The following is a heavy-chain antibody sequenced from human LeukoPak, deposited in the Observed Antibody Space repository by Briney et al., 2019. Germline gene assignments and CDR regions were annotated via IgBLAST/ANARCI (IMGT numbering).Heavy chain of an antibody. CDR3: ARDPTQTDYGDYAPEGDRIDY. V-gene: IGHV3-7*01. J-gene: IGHJ4*02. CDR2: IKQDGSEK. D-gene: IGHD4-17*01. Sequence: PSETLSLTCAVYGGSFSGYYWSWVRQAPGKGLEWVANIKQDGSEKYYVDSVKGRFTISRDNAKNSLYLQMNSLRAEDTAVYYCARDPTQTDYGDYAPEGDRIDYWGQGTLVTVSS. CDR1: GGSFSGYY.